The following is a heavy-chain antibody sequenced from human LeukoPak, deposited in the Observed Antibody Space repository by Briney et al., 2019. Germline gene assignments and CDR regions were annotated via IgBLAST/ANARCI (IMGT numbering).Heavy chain of an antibody. CDR2: LGTYNGNT. D-gene: IGHD3-22*01. V-gene: IGHV1-18*01. CDR3: ARTPLYYDSVGFDS. CDR1: GYTFTTYA. Sequence: DSVKVSCKASGYTFTTYAISGVRQAPGQGLEWMGWLGTYNGNTHYAQKLQGRVTMTTDTSTSTAYMELRSLRSDDTAVYYCARTPLYYDSVGFDSWGQGTLVTVSS. J-gene: IGHJ4*02.